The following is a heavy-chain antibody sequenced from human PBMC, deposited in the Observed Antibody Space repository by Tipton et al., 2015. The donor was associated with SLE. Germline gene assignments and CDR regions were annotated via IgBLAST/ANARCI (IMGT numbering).Heavy chain of an antibody. CDR1: GFDFSTYV. D-gene: IGHD3-3*01. CDR3: ARGSRVTIFGVVSYYYYIDV. CDR2: ISYDGSNQ. V-gene: IGHV3-30*04. J-gene: IGHJ6*03. Sequence: SLRLSCAASGFDFSTYVIHWVRQAPGKGLEWVTLISYDGSNQYYADPVKGRFTISRDNSKNTLYLQMNSLRAEDTAVYYCARGSRVTIFGVVSYYYYIDVWGKGTTVTVSS.